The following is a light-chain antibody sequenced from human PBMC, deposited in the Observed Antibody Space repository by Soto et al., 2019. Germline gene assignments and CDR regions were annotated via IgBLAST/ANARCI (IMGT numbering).Light chain of an antibody. V-gene: IGLV2-14*01. CDR3: SSYTNSSTLHV. Sequence: QSVLTQPASVSGCPGQSITISCTGTSSDVGGYSCVSWYQQHPGKAPKLMIYGVNNRPSGVSDRFSGSKSGSTASLTISGLQAEDEADYYCSSYTNSSTLHVFGTGTKVTVL. CDR2: GVN. CDR1: SSDVGGYSC. J-gene: IGLJ1*01.